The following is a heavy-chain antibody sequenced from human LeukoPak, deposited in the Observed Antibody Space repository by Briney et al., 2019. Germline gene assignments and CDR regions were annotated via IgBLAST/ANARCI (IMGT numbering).Heavy chain of an antibody. CDR1: GFPFSSYS. CDR2: LSYDGSIK. D-gene: IGHD6-13*01. Sequence: GGSLRLSCVASGFPFSSYSFHWVRQAPGKGLEWVALLSYDGSIKHYADSVKGRFTLSRDNSKSSVYLQMDSLKADDTAVYYCARGVSTWYRIDYWGQGTLVTVSS. CDR3: ARGVSTWYRIDY. J-gene: IGHJ4*02. V-gene: IGHV3-30*01.